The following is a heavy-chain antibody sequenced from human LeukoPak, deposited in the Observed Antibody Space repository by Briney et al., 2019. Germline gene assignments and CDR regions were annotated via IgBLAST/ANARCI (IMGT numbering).Heavy chain of an antibody. J-gene: IGHJ4*02. CDR1: GFSHSTSGMR. V-gene: IGHV2-70*04. CDR3: ARTWRIRPFDY. CDR2: IDWDDDK. D-gene: IGHD3-3*02. Sequence: AGPTLVNPTQTHTLTCTFSGFSHSTSGMRVSWIRQPPGKALEWLARIDWDDDKFYSTSLKTRLTISKDTSKNQVVLTMTNIDPVDTATYYCARTWRIRPFDYWGQGTLVTVSS.